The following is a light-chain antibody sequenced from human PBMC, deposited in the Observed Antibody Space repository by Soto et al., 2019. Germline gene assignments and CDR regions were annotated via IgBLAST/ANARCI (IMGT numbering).Light chain of an antibody. CDR2: AAS. CDR3: QQSYSTPPLT. J-gene: IGKJ2*01. CDR1: QSISSY. V-gene: IGKV1-39*01. Sequence: DIQMTQSPSSLSASVGDRVTITCRASQSISSYLNWYQQKPGKAPKLLIYAASSLQSGVPSRFSGSRSGTDFTLTISSLQPEDFATYYCQQSYSTPPLTFGQGTKLEIK.